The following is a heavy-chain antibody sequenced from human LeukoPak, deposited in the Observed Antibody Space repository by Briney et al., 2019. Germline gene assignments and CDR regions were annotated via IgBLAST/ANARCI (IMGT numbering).Heavy chain of an antibody. CDR3: ARVRGWFGELFSISGSDYYYGMDV. J-gene: IGHJ6*02. D-gene: IGHD3-10*01. Sequence: SETLSLTCNVSGGTISSYYWRWVRQPPGQGLEWIGYIYYSGSTNYNPSLKSRVTISVDTSTNQFSLKLSSVTAADTAVYYCARVRGWFGELFSISGSDYYYGMDVWGQGTTVTVSS. CDR1: GGTISSYY. CDR2: IYYSGST. V-gene: IGHV4-59*01.